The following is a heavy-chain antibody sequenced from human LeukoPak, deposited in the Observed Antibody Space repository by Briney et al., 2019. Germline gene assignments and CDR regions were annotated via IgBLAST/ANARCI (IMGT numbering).Heavy chain of an antibody. D-gene: IGHD3-9*01. V-gene: IGHV4-34*01. Sequence: SETLSLTCAVYGGSFSGYYWSWIRQPQGRGWSGLGEINHSGSTNYNPSLKSRVTISVDTSKNQFSLKLSSVTAADTAVYYCARHGGPMGVRYFDWHLPLFDYWGQGTLVTVSS. CDR3: ARHGGPMGVRYFDWHLPLFDY. CDR2: INHSGST. CDR1: GGSFSGYY. J-gene: IGHJ4*02.